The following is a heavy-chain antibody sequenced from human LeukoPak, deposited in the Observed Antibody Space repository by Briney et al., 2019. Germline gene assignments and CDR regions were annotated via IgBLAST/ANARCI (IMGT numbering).Heavy chain of an antibody. CDR2: ITLSSSTI. CDR1: GFTFSNYN. D-gene: IGHD3-3*01. CDR3: ARAPVHWHFGVDV. V-gene: IGHV3-48*01. Sequence: GGSLRLSCAASGFTFSNYNMNWVRQAPGKGLEWVSYITLSSSTIYYADSVKGRFTISRDNAKNSLSLQMNSLRAEDTAVYYCARAPVHWHFGVDVWGKGTTVTVSS. J-gene: IGHJ6*04.